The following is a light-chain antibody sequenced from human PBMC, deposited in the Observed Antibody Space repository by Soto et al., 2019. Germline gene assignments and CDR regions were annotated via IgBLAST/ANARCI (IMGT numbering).Light chain of an antibody. V-gene: IGLV2-14*01. J-gene: IGLJ2*01. Sequence: QSALTQPASLSGSPGQSITISCTGTSSDIGAYDYVSWFQQHPGKAPKLMISEVNNRPSGVSNRFSGSKSGNTAYLTISGLQVEDEANYYCQSYDSSLSAVVFGGGTQLTVL. CDR2: EVN. CDR3: QSYDSSLSAVV. CDR1: SSDIGAYDY.